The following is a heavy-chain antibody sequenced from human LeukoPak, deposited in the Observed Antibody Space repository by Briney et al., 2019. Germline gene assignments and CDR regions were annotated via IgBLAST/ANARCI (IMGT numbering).Heavy chain of an antibody. CDR2: IYYSGST. V-gene: IGHV4-39*01. CDR1: GGSVSSSYHY. CDR3: ARLSIAVAGRGFDP. Sequence: SETLSLTRTVSGGSVSSSYHYWGWIRQPPGKGLEWIGTIYYSGSTYYNPSLKSRVTISVDTSKNQFSLKLISVTAADTAVYYCARLSIAVAGRGFDPWGQGTLVTV. D-gene: IGHD6-19*01. J-gene: IGHJ5*02.